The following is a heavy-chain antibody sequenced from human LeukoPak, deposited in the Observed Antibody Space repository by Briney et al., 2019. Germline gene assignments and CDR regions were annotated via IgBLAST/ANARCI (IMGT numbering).Heavy chain of an antibody. V-gene: IGHV3-66*01. D-gene: IGHD1-26*01. J-gene: IGHJ4*02. CDR3: ARVGMLHY. CDR2: IYSGGST. Sequence: GGSLRLSCAASEFTVSSNYMSWVRQAPGKGLEWVSVIYSGGSTYYADSVKGRFTISRDNSKNTLYLQMNSLRAEDTAVYYCARVGMLHYWGQGTLVTVSS. CDR1: EFTVSSNY.